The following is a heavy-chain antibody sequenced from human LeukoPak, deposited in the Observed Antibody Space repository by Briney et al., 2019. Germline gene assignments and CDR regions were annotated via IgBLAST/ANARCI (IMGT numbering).Heavy chain of an antibody. V-gene: IGHV1-69*04. D-gene: IGHD4-17*01. CDR2: IIPILGIA. CDR3: AGCPVTTAGIFDY. CDR1: GGTFSSYA. Sequence: ASVKVSCKASGGTFSSYAISWVRQAPGQGLEWMGRIIPILGIANYAQKFQGRVTITADKFTSTAYMELSSLRSEDTAVYYCAGCPVTTAGIFDYWGQGTLVTVSS. J-gene: IGHJ4*02.